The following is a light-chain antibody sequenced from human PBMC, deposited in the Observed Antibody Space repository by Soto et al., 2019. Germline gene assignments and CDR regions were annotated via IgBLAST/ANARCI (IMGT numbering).Light chain of an antibody. CDR1: QSISSY. CDR3: QPSYSTPPT. V-gene: IGKV1-39*01. Sequence: DLQMTQSPSSLSASVGDRVTITCRASQSISSYLNWYQQKPEKAPKLLIHAASSLQSGVTSRFSGSGSGTYFTLTISSLQPEDFPTYYCQPSYSTPPTFGQGTKVEIK. CDR2: AAS. J-gene: IGKJ1*01.